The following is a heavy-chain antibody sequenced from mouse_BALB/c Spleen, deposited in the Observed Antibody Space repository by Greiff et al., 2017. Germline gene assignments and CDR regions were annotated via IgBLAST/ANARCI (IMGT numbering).Heavy chain of an antibody. CDR2: INPSSGYT. CDR1: GYTFTSYW. V-gene: IGHV1-4*01. J-gene: IGHJ4*01. D-gene: IGHD2-4*01. Sequence: QVQLKQSGAELARPGASVKLSCKASGYTFTSYWMQWVKQRPGQGLEWIGYINPSSGYTNYNQKFKDKATLTADKSSSTAYMQLSSLTSEDSAVYYCARSDDYDDAMDYWGQGTSVTVSS. CDR3: ARSDDYDDAMDY.